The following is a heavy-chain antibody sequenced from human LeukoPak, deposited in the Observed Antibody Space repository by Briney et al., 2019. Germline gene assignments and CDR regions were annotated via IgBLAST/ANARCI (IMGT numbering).Heavy chain of an antibody. V-gene: IGHV4-4*09. CDR3: ARVYYYDSLGDWFDP. D-gene: IGHD3-22*01. Sequence: SETLSLTCTVSGGSISSYYWSWIRQPPGKGLEWIGYIYHSGSTYYNPSLKSRVTISVDRSKNQFSLKLSSVTAADTAVYYCARVYYYDSLGDWFDPWGQGTLVTVSS. J-gene: IGHJ5*02. CDR2: IYHSGST. CDR1: GGSISSYY.